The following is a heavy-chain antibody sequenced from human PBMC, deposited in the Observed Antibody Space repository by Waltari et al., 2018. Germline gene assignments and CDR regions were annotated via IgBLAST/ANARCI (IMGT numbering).Heavy chain of an antibody. CDR1: GGSFSGYY. Sequence: QVQLQQWGAGLLKPSETLSLTCAVYGGSFSGYYWSWIRQPPGKGLEGIGEINQSGSTNYNPSLKSRVTISVDTSKNQFSLKLSSVTAADTAVYYCARGQRRLLDYWGQGTLVTVSS. V-gene: IGHV4-34*01. CDR2: INQSGST. CDR3: ARGQRRLLDY. D-gene: IGHD4-17*01. J-gene: IGHJ4*02.